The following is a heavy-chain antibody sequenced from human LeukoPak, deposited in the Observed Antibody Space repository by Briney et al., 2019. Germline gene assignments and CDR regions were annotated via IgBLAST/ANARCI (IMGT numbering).Heavy chain of an antibody. CDR2: INHSGST. J-gene: IGHJ3*02. Sequence: SETLSLTCAVSGGSFSGYYWSWIRQPPGKGLEWIGEINHSGSTNYNPSLKSRVTISVDTSKNQSSLKLSSVTAADTAVYYCATLTGGDDAFDIWGQGTMVTVSS. CDR1: GGSFSGYY. CDR3: ATLTGGDDAFDI. V-gene: IGHV4-34*01. D-gene: IGHD4-23*01.